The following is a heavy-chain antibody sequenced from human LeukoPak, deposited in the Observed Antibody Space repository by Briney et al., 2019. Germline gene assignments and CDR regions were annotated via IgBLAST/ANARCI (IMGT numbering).Heavy chain of an antibody. J-gene: IGHJ4*02. Sequence: WQPLNISFQGSGCRFTSYWIGWVRPVPGKGLEWMGIIYSCDSDTRYSPSLQGQVTISADKSISTAYLQWSSLKASDTAMYYCARLIRPDFPVLGVWLSYFDYWGQGTLVTVSS. CDR1: GCRFTSYW. CDR2: IYSCDSDT. V-gene: IGHV5-51*01. CDR3: ARLIRPDFPVLGVWLSYFDY. D-gene: IGHD3-22*01.